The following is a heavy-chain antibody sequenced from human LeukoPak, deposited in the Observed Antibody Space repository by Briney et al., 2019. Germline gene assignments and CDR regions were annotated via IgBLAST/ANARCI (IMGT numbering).Heavy chain of an antibody. V-gene: IGHV3-53*01. Sequence: PGGSLRPSRPASGFTVSSNYMSWVRQAPGKGLEWVSVNYIGGSTYYADSVKGRFTISRDNAKNTLYLQMNSLRAEDTAVYYCARVRGIGGIAAAGPFQHWGQGTLVTVSS. CDR1: GFTVSSNY. CDR3: ARVRGIGGIAAAGPFQH. CDR2: NYIGGST. D-gene: IGHD6-13*01. J-gene: IGHJ1*01.